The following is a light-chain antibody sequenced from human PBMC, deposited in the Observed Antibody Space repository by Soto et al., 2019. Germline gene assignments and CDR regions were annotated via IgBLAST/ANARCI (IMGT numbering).Light chain of an antibody. V-gene: IGKV3-15*01. CDR3: QQYSKWPLA. CDR1: QSVDSR. CDR2: GAS. Sequence: EVVLTQSPATLSVSPGEGATLSCKASQSVDSRLAWYQQKPGQAPRLLIEGASSRGTDIPARFSGSGSETEFTLPITRLQSEDFAVYYCQQYSKWPLAFGGGTRVEIK. J-gene: IGKJ4*01.